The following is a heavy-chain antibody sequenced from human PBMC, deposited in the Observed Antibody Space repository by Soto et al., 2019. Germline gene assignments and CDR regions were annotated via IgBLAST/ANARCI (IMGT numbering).Heavy chain of an antibody. D-gene: IGHD6-13*01. Sequence: GPTLVNPTQTRTLTCTFSGFSLNTSGMRVNWIRQPPGKALEWLARIDCDDYKFYSTSLKTSFTISKYTSKNQVVLTMTNMDPVDTATYYCARTGITGEYGVDVSGQGT. CDR1: GFSLNTSGMR. CDR3: ARTGITGEYGVDV. V-gene: IGHV2-70*04. CDR2: IDCDDYK. J-gene: IGHJ6*02.